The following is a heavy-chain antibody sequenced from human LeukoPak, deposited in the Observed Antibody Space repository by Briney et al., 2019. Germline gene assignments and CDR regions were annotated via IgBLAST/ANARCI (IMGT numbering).Heavy chain of an antibody. V-gene: IGHV4-59*08. J-gene: IGHJ6*02. CDR3: ARHRGEAFYYYGMDV. CDR1: GGSISSYY. Sequence: SSETLSLTCTVSGGSISSYYWSWIRQPPGKGLEWIGYIYYSGSTNYNPSLKSRVTISVDTSKNQFSLKLSSVTAADTAVYYCARHRGEAFYYYGMDVWGQGTTVTVSS. CDR2: IYYSGST. D-gene: IGHD5-24*01.